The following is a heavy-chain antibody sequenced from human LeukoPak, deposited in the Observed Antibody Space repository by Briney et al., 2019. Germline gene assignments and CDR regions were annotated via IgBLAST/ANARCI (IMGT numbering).Heavy chain of an antibody. CDR3: ARGRVAGFDY. Sequence: SETLSLTCAVYGGSFSGYYWSWIRQPPGKGLEWIGEINHSGSTNYNPSLKSRVTISVDTSKNQFSLKLSSVTAADTAVYYCARGRVAGFDYWGQGTLVTVSS. CDR2: INHSGST. D-gene: IGHD2-15*01. CDR1: GGSFSGYY. J-gene: IGHJ4*02. V-gene: IGHV4-34*01.